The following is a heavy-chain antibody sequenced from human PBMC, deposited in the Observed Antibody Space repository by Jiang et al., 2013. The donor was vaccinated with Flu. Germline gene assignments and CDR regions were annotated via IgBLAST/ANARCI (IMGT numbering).Heavy chain of an antibody. CDR3: ARWGMETLPIAAAGGLFY. CDR1: GFTFSSYS. Sequence: GPLRLSCAASGFTFSSYSMNWVRQAPGKGLEWVSSISSSSSYIYYADSVKGRFTISRDNAKNSPYLQMNSLRAEDTAVYYCARWGMETLPIAAAGGLFYWGQGTLVTVSS. D-gene: IGHD6-13*01. CDR2: ISSSSSYI. V-gene: IGHV3-21*01. J-gene: IGHJ4*02.